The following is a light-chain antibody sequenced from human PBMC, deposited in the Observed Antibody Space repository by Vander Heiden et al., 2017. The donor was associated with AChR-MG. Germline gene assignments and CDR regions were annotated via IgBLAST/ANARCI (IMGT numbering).Light chain of an antibody. V-gene: IGKV3-20*01. CDR3: HQYGTSPYT. Sequence: EIELTQSPGTLYLSPGERATRSCRASQSVSSSYLAWYQQKPGQAPRLLIYGASSRATGIPDRFNGSGSGTDFTLTISRLEPEDFAVYYCHQYGTSPYTFGQGTKLEIK. CDR2: GAS. J-gene: IGKJ2*01. CDR1: QSVSSSY.